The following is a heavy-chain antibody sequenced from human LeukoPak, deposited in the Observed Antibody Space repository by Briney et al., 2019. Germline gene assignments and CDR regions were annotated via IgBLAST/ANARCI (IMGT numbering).Heavy chain of an antibody. CDR3: ARSGGNYHDTDAFDI. J-gene: IGHJ3*02. V-gene: IGHV4-59*08. Sequence: SETLSLTCTVSRGSTRTYYWSWIRQSPGKGLEWIRYIYDSGTTKYNPSLKSRVTISVDTSKNQFSLKLSSVTAADTAVYYCARSGGNYHDTDAFDIWGQGTMVTVSS. D-gene: IGHD1-26*01. CDR2: IYDSGTT. CDR1: RGSTRTYY.